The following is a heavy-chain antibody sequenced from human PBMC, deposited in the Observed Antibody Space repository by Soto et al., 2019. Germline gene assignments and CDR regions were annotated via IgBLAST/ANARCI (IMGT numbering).Heavy chain of an antibody. CDR3: AHRPGFSMSFDY. CDR1: GFSLSTYGVG. CDR2: IYWDDDK. J-gene: IGHJ4*02. D-gene: IGHD3-22*01. Sequence: QITLQESGPSLVKPTQTLTLTCNFSGFSLSTYGVGVAWVRQPPGTALEWLALIYWDDDKRYSPSLETRLTITKDTSKNHVVLTMTNMDPVDTGTYYCAHRPGFSMSFDYWGQGALVTVSS. V-gene: IGHV2-5*02.